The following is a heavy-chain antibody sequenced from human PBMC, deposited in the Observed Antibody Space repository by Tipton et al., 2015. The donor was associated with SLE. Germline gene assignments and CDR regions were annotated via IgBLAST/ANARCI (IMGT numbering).Heavy chain of an antibody. CDR1: GGSISSHY. CDR3: AREGGYSAPFDY. CDR2: IYYSGST. D-gene: IGHD6-13*01. Sequence: TLSLTCTVSGGSISSHYWSWIRQPPGKGLEWIGYIYYSGSTNYNPSLKSRVTISVDTSKNQFSLKLSSVTAADTAVYYCAREGGYSAPFDYWGQGTLVTVSS. V-gene: IGHV4-59*11. J-gene: IGHJ4*02.